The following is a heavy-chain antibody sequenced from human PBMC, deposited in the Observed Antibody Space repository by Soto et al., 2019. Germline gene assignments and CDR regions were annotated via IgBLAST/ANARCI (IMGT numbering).Heavy chain of an antibody. CDR2: ISGSGDST. D-gene: IGHD3-3*01. J-gene: IGHJ4*02. V-gene: IGHV3-23*01. CDR1: EFTFRNYA. Sequence: GGSLRLSCAASEFTFRNYAVTWVRQAPGKGLEWVSTISGSGDSTYYADSVQGRFTISRDNSKKTLYLQMTSLRDDDTAVDYWAKRVVYKPDYWGQGTLVTVSS. CDR3: AKRVVYKPDY.